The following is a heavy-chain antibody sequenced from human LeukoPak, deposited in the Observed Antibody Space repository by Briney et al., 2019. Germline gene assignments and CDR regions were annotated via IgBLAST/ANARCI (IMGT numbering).Heavy chain of an antibody. V-gene: IGHV4-59*01. CDR1: GFTFSSYA. CDR2: IYYSGST. D-gene: IGHD6-19*01. J-gene: IGHJ4*02. CDR3: ARRTRFRAVSYYFDY. Sequence: GSLRLSCAASGFTFSSYAMSWIRQPPGKGLEWIGYIYYSGSTNYNPSLKSRVTISVDTSKNQFSLKLSSVTAADTAVYYCARRTRFRAVSYYFDYWGQGTLVTVSS.